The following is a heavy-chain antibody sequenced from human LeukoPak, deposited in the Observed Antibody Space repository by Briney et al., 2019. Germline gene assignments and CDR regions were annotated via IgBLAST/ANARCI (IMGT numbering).Heavy chain of an antibody. V-gene: IGHV4-59*08. CDR3: ARGDYGEQRD. D-gene: IGHD4-17*01. CDR1: GGSISSYY. CDR2: IYYSGST. Sequence: PSETLSLTCTVSGGSISSYYWSWIRQPPGKGLEWIGYIYYSGSTNYNPSLKSRVTISVDTSKNQFSLKLSSVTAADTAVYYCARGDYGEQRDWGQGTLVTVSS. J-gene: IGHJ4*02.